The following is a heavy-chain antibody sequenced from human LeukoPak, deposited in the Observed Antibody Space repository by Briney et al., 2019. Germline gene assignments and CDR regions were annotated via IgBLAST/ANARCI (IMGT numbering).Heavy chain of an antibody. V-gene: IGHV3-23*01. D-gene: IGHD2-2*01. CDR1: GFTYSDYY. Sequence: GGSLRLSCAASGFTYSDYYMSWIRQAPGKGLEWVSAISGSGGSTYYADSVKGRFTISRDNSKNTLYLQMNSLRAEDTAVYYCAKDPYCSSTSCYPWGQGTLVTVSS. CDR2: ISGSGGST. J-gene: IGHJ5*02. CDR3: AKDPYCSSTSCYP.